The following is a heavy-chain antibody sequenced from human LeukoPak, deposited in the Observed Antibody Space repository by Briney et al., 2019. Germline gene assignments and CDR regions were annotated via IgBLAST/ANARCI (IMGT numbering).Heavy chain of an antibody. CDR3: AKGGQDYDFWRFDL. D-gene: IGHD3-3*01. CDR2: ISDTGGRT. J-gene: IGHJ5*02. Sequence: PGGSLRLSCAASGFTFSDSAVSWVRQAPGEGLELVSSISDTGGRTYYADCVKGRFAISRANSRNTVFIQMNSLRAGDTAIYYCAKGGQDYDFWRFDLWGQGVLVAVSS. CDR1: GFTFSDSA. V-gene: IGHV3-23*01.